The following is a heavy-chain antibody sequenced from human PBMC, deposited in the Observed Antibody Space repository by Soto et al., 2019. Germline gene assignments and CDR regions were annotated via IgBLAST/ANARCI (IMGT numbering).Heavy chain of an antibody. CDR1: GITFSNYS. CDR3: ARDHCSGGSCYCVYYFDY. J-gene: IGHJ4*02. D-gene: IGHD2-15*01. V-gene: IGHV3-48*02. Sequence: PGGYLRLSCAASGITFSNYSMNWVRQAPGKGLEWVSYISGSRSTIYYEDSVKGRSTISRDDAKNSLYLQMNSLRDEDTAVYYCARDHCSGGSCYCVYYFDYGGQETLVTVSS. CDR2: ISGSRSTI.